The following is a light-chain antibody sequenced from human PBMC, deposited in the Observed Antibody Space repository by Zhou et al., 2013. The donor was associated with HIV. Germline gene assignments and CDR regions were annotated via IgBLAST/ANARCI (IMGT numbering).Light chain of an antibody. CDR1: QYMDVNY. CDR3: QQHTNWPPEVT. Sequence: EIVMTQSPATLSVSPGERATLSCRASQYMDVNYLAWYQQRPGQAPRLLIYGASSRATGIPDRFSGSGSGTDFTLTISRLEPEDFAVYFCQQHTNWPPEVTFGGGTKVDIK. CDR2: GAS. V-gene: IGKV3D-20*02. J-gene: IGKJ4*01.